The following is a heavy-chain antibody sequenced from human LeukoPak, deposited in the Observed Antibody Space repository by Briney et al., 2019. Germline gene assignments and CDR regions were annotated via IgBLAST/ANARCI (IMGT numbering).Heavy chain of an antibody. J-gene: IGHJ6*02. CDR3: ARARPAYYYDSSGYHYYYGMDV. V-gene: IGHV4-59*01. D-gene: IGHD3-22*01. Sequence: SETLSLTCTVSGGSISSYYWSWIRQPPGKGLEWIGYIYHSGSTNYNPSLKSRVTISVDTSKNQFSLKLSSVTAADTAVYYCARARPAYYYDSSGYHYYYGMDVWGQGTTVTVSS. CDR2: IYHSGST. CDR1: GGSISSYY.